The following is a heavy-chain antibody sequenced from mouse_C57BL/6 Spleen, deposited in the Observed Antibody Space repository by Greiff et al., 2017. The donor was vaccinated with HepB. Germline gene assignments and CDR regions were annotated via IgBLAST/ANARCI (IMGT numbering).Heavy chain of an antibody. J-gene: IGHJ1*03. V-gene: IGHV1-64*01. Sequence: QVQLQQPGAELVKPGASVKLSCKASGYTFTSYWMHWVKQRPGQGLEWIGMIHPNSGSTNYNEKFKSKATLTVDKSSSTAYMQLSSLTSEDSAVYYGARWDYGSSTGYFDVWGTGTTVTVSS. CDR3: ARWDYGSSTGYFDV. D-gene: IGHD1-1*01. CDR2: IHPNSGST. CDR1: GYTFTSYW.